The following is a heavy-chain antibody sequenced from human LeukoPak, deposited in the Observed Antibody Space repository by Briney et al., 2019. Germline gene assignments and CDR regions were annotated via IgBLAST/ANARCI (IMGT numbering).Heavy chain of an antibody. CDR1: GFTFSSYG. CDR2: ISYDGSNK. V-gene: IGHV3-30*03. D-gene: IGHD3-10*01. CDR3: ARGAVRGVIAGNWFDP. Sequence: GGSLRLSCAASGFTFSSYGMHWVRQAPGKGLEWVAVISYDGSNKYYADSVKGRFTISRDNSKNTLYLQMNSLRAEDTAVYYCARGAVRGVIAGNWFDPWGQGTLVTVSS. J-gene: IGHJ5*02.